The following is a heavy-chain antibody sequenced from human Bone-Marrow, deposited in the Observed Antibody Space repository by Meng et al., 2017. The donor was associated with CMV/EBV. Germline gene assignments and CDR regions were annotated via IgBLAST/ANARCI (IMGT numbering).Heavy chain of an antibody. V-gene: IGHV3-21*01. D-gene: IGHD3-9*01. Sequence: SCAASGFTFSSYSMNWVRQAPGKGLEWVSSISSTSTYIYYADSVKGRFTISRDNAKNSLYLQMNSLRAGDTAMYFCARVRHFDWLSYYWGQGTLVTVSS. CDR3: ARVRHFDWLSYY. CDR2: ISSTSTYI. CDR1: GFTFSSYS. J-gene: IGHJ4*02.